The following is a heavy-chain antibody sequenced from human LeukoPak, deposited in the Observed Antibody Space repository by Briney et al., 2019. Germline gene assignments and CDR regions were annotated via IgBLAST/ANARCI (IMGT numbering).Heavy chain of an antibody. CDR3: ARGIYDDYYYYYGMDV. Sequence: PSETLSLTCAVSGGSISSSNWWSWVRQPPGKGLEWIGEIYHSGSTNYNPSLKSRVTISVDKSKNQFSLKLSSVTAADTAVYYCARGIYDDYYYYYGMDVWGQGTTVTVSS. D-gene: IGHD2-21*01. V-gene: IGHV4-4*02. CDR2: IYHSGST. CDR1: GGSISSSNW. J-gene: IGHJ6*02.